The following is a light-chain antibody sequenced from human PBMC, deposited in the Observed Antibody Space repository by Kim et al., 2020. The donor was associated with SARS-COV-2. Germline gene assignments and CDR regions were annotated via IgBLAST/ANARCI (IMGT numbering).Light chain of an antibody. CDR2: SAS. Sequence: EIVLTQSPGTLSLSPGERATLSCRASQSLSSSYLAWYQQKPGQAPRHLIYSASSRATGIPDRFSGSGSGTDFTLTISRLEPEDFAVYYCQQYGSSPITFGGGTKVYIK. CDR3: QQYGSSPIT. V-gene: IGKV3-20*01. J-gene: IGKJ4*01. CDR1: QSLSSSY.